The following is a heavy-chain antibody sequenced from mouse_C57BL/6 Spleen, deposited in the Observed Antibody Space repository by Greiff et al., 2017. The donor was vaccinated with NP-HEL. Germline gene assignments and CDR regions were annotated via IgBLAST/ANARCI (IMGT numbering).Heavy chain of an antibody. D-gene: IGHD3-2*02. V-gene: IGHV1-26*01. CDR1: GYTFTDYY. J-gene: IGHJ2*01. CDR2: INPNNGGT. Sequence: EVQLQQSGPELVKPGASVKISCKASGYTFTDYYMNWVKQSHGKSLEWIGDINPNNGGTSYNQKFKGKATLTVDKSSSTAYMELRSLTSEDSAVYYCARPRQLRFPYYFDYWGQGTTLTVSS. CDR3: ARPRQLRFPYYFDY.